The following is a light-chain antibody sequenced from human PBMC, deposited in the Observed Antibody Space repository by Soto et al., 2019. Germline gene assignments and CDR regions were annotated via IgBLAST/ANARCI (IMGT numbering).Light chain of an antibody. CDR2: EGS. CDR3: CSYGGSSNVV. J-gene: IGLJ2*01. CDR1: SSDVGSYNL. Sequence: QSALTQPASVSGSPGQSITISCTGTSSDVGSYNLVSWYQQHPGKAPKLMIYEGSKRPSGVSNRFSGSKSGNTASLTISGLKAEDEADYYCCSYGGSSNVVFGGGTNPTVL. V-gene: IGLV2-23*01.